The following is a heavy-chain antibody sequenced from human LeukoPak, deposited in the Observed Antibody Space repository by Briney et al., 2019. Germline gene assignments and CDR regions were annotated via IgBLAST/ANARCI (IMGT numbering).Heavy chain of an antibody. Sequence: TGGPLRLSCAASGFTFDDYGMSWVRQAPGKGLEWVSGINWNGGSTGYADSVKGRFTISRDNAKNSLYLQMNSLRAEDTALYYCARDLDGSYYPYYFDYWGPGTLVTVSS. D-gene: IGHD1-26*01. V-gene: IGHV3-20*04. CDR1: GFTFDDYG. J-gene: IGHJ4*02. CDR3: ARDLDGSYYPYYFDY. CDR2: INWNGGST.